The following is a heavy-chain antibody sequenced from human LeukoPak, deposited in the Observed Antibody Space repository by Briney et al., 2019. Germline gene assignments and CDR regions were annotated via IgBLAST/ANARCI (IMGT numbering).Heavy chain of an antibody. J-gene: IGHJ4*02. V-gene: IGHV3-23*01. CDR3: AKHVRTASYDFDY. D-gene: IGHD3-10*02. Sequence: GGSLLLSCAASGFTSSSYAMSWVRQAPGKGLEWVSAISGSGGSTYYADSVNGRFTISRDNSNNTLYLQMNSLRAEDTAVYYWAKHVRTASYDFDYWGQRTLVTVSS. CDR1: GFTSSSYA. CDR2: ISGSGGST.